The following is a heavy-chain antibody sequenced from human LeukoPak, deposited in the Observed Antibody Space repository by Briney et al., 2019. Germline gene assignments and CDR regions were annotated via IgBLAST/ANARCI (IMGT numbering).Heavy chain of an antibody. CDR1: GFTFNGYW. D-gene: IGHD2-21*01. Sequence: GGSLRLSCAASGFTFNGYWMHWVRQAPGKVLVWVSRIDEDGKTIDYADSVKGRFTISRDNAKDTLYLQMSSLRDEDTAVYYCVSDLCGGDDQWGRGTLVTVSS. CDR3: VSDLCGGDDQ. V-gene: IGHV3-74*01. J-gene: IGHJ5*02. CDR2: IDEDGKTI.